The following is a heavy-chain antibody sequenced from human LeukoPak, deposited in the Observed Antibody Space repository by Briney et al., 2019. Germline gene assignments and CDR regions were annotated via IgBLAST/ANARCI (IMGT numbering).Heavy chain of an antibody. CDR1: GGSISIGGYY. Sequence: PSETLSLTCTVSGGSISIGGYYWSWIRQHPGKGLEWIGYIFYNGNTYYNPSLKSRLTISGDTSENQFSPKLSSVTAADTAVYYCVRNFDSYNAFDIWGQGTMVTVSS. V-gene: IGHV4-31*03. CDR3: VRNFDSYNAFDI. D-gene: IGHD3-22*01. CDR2: IFYNGNT. J-gene: IGHJ3*02.